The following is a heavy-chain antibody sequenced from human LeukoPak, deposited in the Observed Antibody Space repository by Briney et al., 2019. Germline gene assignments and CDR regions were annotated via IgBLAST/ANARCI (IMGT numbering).Heavy chain of an antibody. CDR3: ANEIRPNDY. CDR1: GFTVRSSY. V-gene: IGHV3-23*01. Sequence: GGSLRLSCAASGFTVRSSYMNWVRQAPGKGLEWVSAISISGSKTYYADSVKGRFTISRDNSKNTLYLQMNSLRAEDTAVYYCANEIRPNDYWGQGTQVTVSS. D-gene: IGHD4-17*01. CDR2: ISISGSKT. J-gene: IGHJ4*02.